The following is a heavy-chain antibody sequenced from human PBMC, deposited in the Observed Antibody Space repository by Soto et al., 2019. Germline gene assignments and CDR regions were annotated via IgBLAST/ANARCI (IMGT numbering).Heavy chain of an antibody. V-gene: IGHV3-48*02. CDR1: GFTFSSNS. J-gene: IGHJ5*02. D-gene: IGHD3-10*01. Sequence: GGSLRLSCAVSGFTFSSNSMNWVRQAPGKGLEWVSYISSGSSTIYYADSVKGRFTISRDNAKNSLYLQMNSLRDEDTAVYYCARDCCGSGIRYPLDPWGQGTLVTVSS. CDR3: ARDCCGSGIRYPLDP. CDR2: ISSGSSTI.